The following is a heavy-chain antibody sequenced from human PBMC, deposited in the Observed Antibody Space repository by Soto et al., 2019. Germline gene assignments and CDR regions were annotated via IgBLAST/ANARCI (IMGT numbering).Heavy chain of an antibody. V-gene: IGHV3-21*01. Sequence: LRLSCVASGFTFSHYNMNWFRQAPGKGLEWVSHISGTSVYIHYADSVNGRFTISRDNAKNSVYLQMDSLRVEDTAVYYCAREGAIKPFSSWGQGAMVTVSS. CDR3: AREGAIKPFSS. J-gene: IGHJ5*02. CDR1: GFTFSHYN. CDR2: ISGTSVYI.